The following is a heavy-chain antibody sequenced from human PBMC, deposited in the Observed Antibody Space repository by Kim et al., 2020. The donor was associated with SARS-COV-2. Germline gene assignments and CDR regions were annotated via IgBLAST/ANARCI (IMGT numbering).Heavy chain of an antibody. D-gene: IGHD3-22*01. CDR2: INAGNGNT. CDR1: GYTFTSYA. V-gene: IGHV1-3*01. CDR3: ARVIRNYYDSFGGWNY. Sequence: ASVKVSCKASGYTFTSYAMHWVRQAPGQRLEWMGWINAGNGNTKYSQKFQGRVTITRDTSASTAYMELSILRSEDTAVYYCARVIRNYYDSFGGWNYWGQGTLVTVSS. J-gene: IGHJ4*02.